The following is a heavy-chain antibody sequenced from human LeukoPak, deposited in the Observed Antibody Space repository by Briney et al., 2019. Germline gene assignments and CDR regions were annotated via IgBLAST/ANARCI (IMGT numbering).Heavy chain of an antibody. V-gene: IGHV4-39*07. CDR3: ASSSIVGAYFDY. CDR1: GGSISSSSYY. D-gene: IGHD1-26*01. CDR2: IYYSGST. Sequence: SETLSLTCTVSGGSISSSSYYWGWIRQPPGKGLEWIGSIYYSGSTYYSPSLKSRVTISVDTSKNQFSLKLSSVTAADTAVYYCASSSIVGAYFDYWGQGTLVTVSS. J-gene: IGHJ4*02.